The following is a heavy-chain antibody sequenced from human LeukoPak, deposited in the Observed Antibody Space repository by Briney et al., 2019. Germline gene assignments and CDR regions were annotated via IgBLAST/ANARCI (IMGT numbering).Heavy chain of an antibody. CDR1: GYTFTSYG. V-gene: IGHV1-18*01. D-gene: IGHD6-13*01. Sequence: VKVSCKASGYTFTSYGISCVRQAPGQGLEWMGWISAYNGNTNYAQKLQGRVTMTTDTSTSTAYMELRSLRSDDTAVYYCARAYSSSWYVYYYYMDVWGKGTTVTVSS. CDR3: ARAYSSSWYVYYYYMDV. CDR2: ISAYNGNT. J-gene: IGHJ6*03.